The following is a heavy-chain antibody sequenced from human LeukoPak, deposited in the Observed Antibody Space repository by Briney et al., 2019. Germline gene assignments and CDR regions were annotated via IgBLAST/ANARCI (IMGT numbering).Heavy chain of an antibody. CDR2: ISQDAGGT. J-gene: IGHJ1*01. CDR3: AKATSITMIVVVIDQYFQH. Sequence: GGSLRLSCATSGFIFRDYWMSWVRQVPGKGLEWVASISQDAGGTTYLDSVKGRFTISRDNAKNSLYLQMNSLSADDTAVYYCAKATSITMIVVVIDQYFQHWGQGTLVTVSS. D-gene: IGHD3-22*01. V-gene: IGHV3-7*01. CDR1: GFIFRDYW.